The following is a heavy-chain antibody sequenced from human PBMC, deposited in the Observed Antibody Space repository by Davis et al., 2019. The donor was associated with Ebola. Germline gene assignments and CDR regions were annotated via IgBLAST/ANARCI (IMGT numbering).Heavy chain of an antibody. J-gene: IGHJ6*02. Sequence: SETLSLTCAVSGGSISSGGYSWSWIRQPPGKGLEWIGEIYHSGSTNYNPSLKSRVTISVDKSKNQFSLKLSSVTAADTAVYYCAGQLESQVGGMDVWGQGTTVTVSS. CDR2: IYHSGST. CDR3: AGQLESQVGGMDV. D-gene: IGHD1-1*01. V-gene: IGHV4-30-2*01. CDR1: GGSISSGGYS.